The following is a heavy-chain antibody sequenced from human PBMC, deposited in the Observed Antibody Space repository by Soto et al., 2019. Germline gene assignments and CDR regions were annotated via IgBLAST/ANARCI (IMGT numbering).Heavy chain of an antibody. CDR2: INHSGST. D-gene: IGHD3-10*01. J-gene: IGHJ6*03. CDR3: AGVHGPTPGDYYYMDV. V-gene: IGHV4-39*01. Sequence: SETLSLTCTVSGGSISSSSYYWGWIRQPPGKGLEWIGSINHSGSTYYNPSLRSRVTISVDTSKNQFSLKLSSVTAADTAVYYCAGVHGPTPGDYYYMDVWGKGTTVTVSS. CDR1: GGSISSSSYY.